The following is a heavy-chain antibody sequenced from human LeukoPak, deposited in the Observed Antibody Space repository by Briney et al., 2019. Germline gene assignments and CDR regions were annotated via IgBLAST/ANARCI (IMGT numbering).Heavy chain of an antibody. J-gene: IGHJ4*02. D-gene: IGHD6-13*01. CDR3: ARGIAAAGTQGD. V-gene: IGHV3-21*01. CDR1: GFTFSSYS. Sequence: GGSLRLSCAASGFTFSSYSMSWVRQAPGKGLEWVSSISSSSSYIYYADSVKGRFTISRDNAKNSLYLQMNSLRAEDTAVYYCARGIAAAGTQGDWGQGTLVTVSS. CDR2: ISSSSSYI.